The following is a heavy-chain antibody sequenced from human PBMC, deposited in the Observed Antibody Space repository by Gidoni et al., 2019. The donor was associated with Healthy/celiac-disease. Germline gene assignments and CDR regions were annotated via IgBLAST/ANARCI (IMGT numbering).Heavy chain of an antibody. CDR2: MSSSSSTI. J-gene: IGHJ6*02. V-gene: IGHV3-48*04. D-gene: IGHD6-13*01. Sequence: EVQLVESGGGLVQPGGSLRLSCAASGFTFRSYSMNWVRQAPGKGLEWVSYMSSSSSTIYYADSVKGRFTSSRDNAKNSLYLQMNSLRAEDTAVYYCARDRSMVAAGTDYYYGMDVWGQGTTVTVSS. CDR3: ARDRSMVAAGTDYYYGMDV. CDR1: GFTFRSYS.